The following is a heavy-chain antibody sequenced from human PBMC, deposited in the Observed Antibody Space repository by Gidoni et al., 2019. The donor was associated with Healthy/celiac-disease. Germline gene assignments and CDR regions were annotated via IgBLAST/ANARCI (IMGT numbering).Heavy chain of an antibody. CDR2: ISGSGGST. CDR3: AKGVGTMVQGVRYFDY. V-gene: IGHV3-23*01. Sequence: EVQLLASGGGLVQSGGSLRLSCAASGFTFSRYAMSCVRQAPGKGLEWVSAISGSGGSTYYADSVKGRFTISRANSKNKLYLQMNSLRAEDTAVYYCAKGVGTMVQGVRYFDYWGQGTLVTVSS. D-gene: IGHD3-10*01. CDR1: GFTFSRYA. J-gene: IGHJ4*02.